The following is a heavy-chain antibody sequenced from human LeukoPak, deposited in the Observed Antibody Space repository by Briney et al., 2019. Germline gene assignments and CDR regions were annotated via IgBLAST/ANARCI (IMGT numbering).Heavy chain of an antibody. J-gene: IGHJ4*02. CDR1: NSSISSDYY. D-gene: IGHD3-22*01. CDR2: IYLSGTT. V-gene: IGHV4-38-2*02. Sequence: SETLSLTCSVSNSSISSDYYWGWIRQSPGKGLEWIGSIYLSGTTHYYPSLKNRVSMSIDTSRNQFSLQLNSVTAADTAVYYCARALYYYETSGYTFDSWGQGTLVTVSS. CDR3: ARALYYYETSGYTFDS.